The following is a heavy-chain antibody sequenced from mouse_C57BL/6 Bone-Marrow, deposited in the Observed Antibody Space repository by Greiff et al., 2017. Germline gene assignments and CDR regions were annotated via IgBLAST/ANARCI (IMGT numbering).Heavy chain of an antibody. CDR3: ARPYYSNYWYFDV. D-gene: IGHD2-5*01. CDR2: IYPGSGST. J-gene: IGHJ1*03. Sequence: VQLQQPGAELVKPGASVKMSCKASGYTFTSYWITWVKQRPGQGLEWIGDIYPGSGSTNYNEQFKSKATLTVATSSSTAYMQLSSLTSEDSAVYYCARPYYSNYWYFDVWGTGTTVTVSS. CDR1: GYTFTSYW. V-gene: IGHV1-55*01.